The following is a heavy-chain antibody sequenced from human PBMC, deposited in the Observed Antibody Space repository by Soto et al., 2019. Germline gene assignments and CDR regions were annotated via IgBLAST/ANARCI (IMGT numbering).Heavy chain of an antibody. CDR2: VSGTGGST. Sequence: GGSLRLSCAASGFTFSNYGMSWVRQAPGKGLEWVSAVSGTGGSTNYADSVKGRFTISRDNSRNTLYLQMNNLRAEDTAVYYCAKGDTMVRGPSRRWGQGTLVTVSS. D-gene: IGHD3-10*01. CDR1: GFTFSNYG. J-gene: IGHJ1*01. V-gene: IGHV3-23*01. CDR3: AKGDTMVRGPSRR.